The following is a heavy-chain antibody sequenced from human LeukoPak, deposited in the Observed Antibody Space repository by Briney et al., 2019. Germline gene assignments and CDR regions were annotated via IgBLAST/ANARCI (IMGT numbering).Heavy chain of an antibody. J-gene: IGHJ4*02. CDR1: GGSFSGYY. Sequence: PSETLSLTCAVYGGSFSGYYWSWIRQPPGKGLEWIGEINHSGSTNYNPSLKSRVTISVDTSKNQFSLKLSSVTAADTAVYYCARGSGGSEYSSSWFDYWGQGTLVTVSS. V-gene: IGHV4-34*01. CDR2: INHSGST. D-gene: IGHD6-13*01. CDR3: ARGSGGSEYSSSWFDY.